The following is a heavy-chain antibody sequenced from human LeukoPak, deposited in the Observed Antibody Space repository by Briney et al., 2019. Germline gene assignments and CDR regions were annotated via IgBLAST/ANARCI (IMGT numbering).Heavy chain of an antibody. V-gene: IGHV3-53*05. CDR2: IYSGGST. CDR1: GGSISSSSYY. J-gene: IGHJ6*04. CDR3: AKDLQLGDIVVVPGFPMDV. Sequence: ETLSLTCTVSGGSISSSSYYWGWIRQPPGKGLEWVSVIYSGGSTYYADSVKGRFTISRDNSKNTLYLQMNSLRAEDTAVYYCAKDLQLGDIVVVPGFPMDVWGKGTTVTVSS. D-gene: IGHD2-2*01.